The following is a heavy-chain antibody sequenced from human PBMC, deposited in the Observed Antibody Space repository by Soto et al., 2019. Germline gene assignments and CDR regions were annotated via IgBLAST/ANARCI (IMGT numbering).Heavy chain of an antibody. CDR2: IYYSGST. D-gene: IGHD3-22*01. Sequence: QVQLQESGPGLVKPSQTLSLTCTVSGGSISSGGYYWSWIRQHPGKGLEWIGYIYYSGSTYYNPSLKSRVTISVDTSKNQFSLKLSSVTAADTAVYYCARERVTYYYDSSGYYSNFDYWGQGTLVTVSS. CDR1: GGSISSGGYY. CDR3: ARERVTYYYDSSGYYSNFDY. V-gene: IGHV4-31*03. J-gene: IGHJ4*02.